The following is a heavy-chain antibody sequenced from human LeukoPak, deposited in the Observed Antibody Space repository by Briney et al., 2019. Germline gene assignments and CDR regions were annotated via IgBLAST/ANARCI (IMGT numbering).Heavy chain of an antibody. CDR1: GYTFTGYY. CDR2: INPNSGVT. D-gene: IGHD3-10*01. Sequence: ASVKVSCKASGYTFTGYYMHWVRQAPGQGLEWMGWINPNSGVTNYAQKFQGWVTMTRDTSISTAYMELSRLRSDDTAVYYCARFITMVRGVTMVNDAFDIWGQGTMVTVSS. V-gene: IGHV1-2*04. CDR3: ARFITMVRGVTMVNDAFDI. J-gene: IGHJ3*02.